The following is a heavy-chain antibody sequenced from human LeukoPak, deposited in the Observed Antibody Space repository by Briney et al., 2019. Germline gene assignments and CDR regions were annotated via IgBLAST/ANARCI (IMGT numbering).Heavy chain of an antibody. V-gene: IGHV3-64D*06. CDR1: GFTFSRYA. Sequence: GGSLRLTCSASGFTFSRYAMHWVRQAPGKGLEYVSAISSNGGSTYYADSVKGRFTISRDNSRNTLHLQMSSLRVEDTAVYYCAKGALSDVWGQGTTVTASS. CDR2: ISSNGGST. CDR3: AKGALSDV. J-gene: IGHJ6*02.